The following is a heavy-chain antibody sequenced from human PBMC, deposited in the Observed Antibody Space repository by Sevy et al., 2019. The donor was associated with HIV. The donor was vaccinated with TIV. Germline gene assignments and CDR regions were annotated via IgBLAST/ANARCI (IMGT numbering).Heavy chain of an antibody. V-gene: IGHV3-30-3*01. J-gene: IGHJ4*02. CDR1: GITFSSHA. Sequence: GGSLRLSCAASGITFSSHAMHWVRQAPGKGLEWVTFISFDGSNKYYVDSVKGRFTISRDNSKNTPYLQMNSPRAEDTAVYYCARADYGDYSGEFDYWGQGTLVTVSS. CDR2: ISFDGSNK. CDR3: ARADYGDYSGEFDY. D-gene: IGHD4-17*01.